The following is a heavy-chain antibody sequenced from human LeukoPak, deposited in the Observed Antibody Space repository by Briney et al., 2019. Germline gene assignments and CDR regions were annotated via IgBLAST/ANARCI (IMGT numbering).Heavy chain of an antibody. V-gene: IGHV1-2*02. Sequence: GASVKVSFKASGYTFTGYYMHWVRQAPGQGLEWMGWINPDTGGTNYAQKFQGRVTMIRDTSISTAYMELSGLRSDDTAVYYCAREGVVKGTDVWGQGTTVTVSS. CDR2: INPDTGGT. CDR1: GYTFTGYY. J-gene: IGHJ6*02. CDR3: AREGVVKGTDV.